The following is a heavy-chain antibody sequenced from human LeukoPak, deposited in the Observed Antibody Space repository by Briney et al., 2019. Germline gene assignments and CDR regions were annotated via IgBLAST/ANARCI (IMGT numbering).Heavy chain of an antibody. CDR3: AISAYGSGSYQAFDI. V-gene: IGHV3-20*04. CDR2: INWNGGST. D-gene: IGHD3-10*01. J-gene: IGHJ3*02. CDR1: GFPFDDYG. Sequence: PGGSLRLSCAASGFPFDDYGMSWVRQAPGKGLEWVSGINWNGGSTGYADSVKGRFTISRDNAKNSLYLQMNSLRAEDTALYYCAISAYGSGSYQAFDIWGQGTMVTVSS.